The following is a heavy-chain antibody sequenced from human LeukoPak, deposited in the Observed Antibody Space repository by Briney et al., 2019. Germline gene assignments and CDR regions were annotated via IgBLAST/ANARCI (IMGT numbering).Heavy chain of an antibody. J-gene: IGHJ4*02. D-gene: IGHD6-13*01. V-gene: IGHV3-43D*03. Sequence: GGSLRLSCAASGFTFDDYGMHWVRQAPGKGLEWVSHISWDGGSTYYADSVKGRFTISRDNAKNSLYLQMNSLRAEDTAVYYCAKSAYSSSWSLLGYWGQGTLVTVSS. CDR3: AKSAYSSSWSLLGY. CDR2: ISWDGGST. CDR1: GFTFDDYG.